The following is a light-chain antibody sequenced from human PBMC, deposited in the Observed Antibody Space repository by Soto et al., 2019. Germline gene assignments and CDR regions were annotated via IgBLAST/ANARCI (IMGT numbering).Light chain of an antibody. CDR3: QQYGRSPLLYT. CDR1: QSVSSTF. J-gene: IGKJ2*01. CDR2: GAS. V-gene: IGKV3-20*01. Sequence: ENVLTQSPGTLSLSPGERATLSCRASQSVSSTFLAWYQQKPDQAPRLLIYGASTRAPGVPYRCSGSGSGTDFTLTITRLEPEDFAVYYCQQYGRSPLLYTFGQGTKL.